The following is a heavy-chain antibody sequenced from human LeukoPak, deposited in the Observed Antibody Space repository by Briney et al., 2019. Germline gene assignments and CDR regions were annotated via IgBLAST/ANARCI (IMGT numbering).Heavy chain of an antibody. CDR3: ARDDYDRSGYRMGANI. Sequence: PSETLSLTCGVSGGSFSGYYWIWIRQPPGKGLEWIGEINHSGYTKNNPSLKSRVTISIDTSKNQFSLKLTSVTAADTAVYYCARDDYDRSGYRMGANIWGQGTMVTVSS. D-gene: IGHD3-22*01. V-gene: IGHV4-34*01. CDR2: INHSGYT. J-gene: IGHJ3*02. CDR1: GGSFSGYY.